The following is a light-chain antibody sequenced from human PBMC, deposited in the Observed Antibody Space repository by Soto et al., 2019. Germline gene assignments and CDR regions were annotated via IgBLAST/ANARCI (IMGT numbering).Light chain of an antibody. V-gene: IGLV2-14*03. CDR2: AVS. CDR3: YSYKSTSDRV. J-gene: IGLJ2*01. CDR1: SSDVSGYNS. Sequence: QSVLTQPASVSGSPGQSITISCSGTSSDVSGYNSVSWYQQHPGKAPKLIIYAVSNRPSGVSDRFSGSKSSNTASLTISGLQAEDEADYYCYSYKSTSDRVFGGGTKLTVL.